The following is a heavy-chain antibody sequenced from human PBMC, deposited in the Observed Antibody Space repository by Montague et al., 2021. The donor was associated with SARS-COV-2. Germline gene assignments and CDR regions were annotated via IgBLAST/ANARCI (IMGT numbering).Heavy chain of an antibody. Sequence: SETLSLTCTVSGGSISNYYWSWIRQPPGRGLEWIGYIYYSGSTDYSPSLKSRVTISLDTSKNQFSLKLSSVTAADTAVYFCARAPIVVSGKNAFDIWGQGTMVTVSS. D-gene: IGHD6-19*01. CDR3: ARAPIVVSGKNAFDI. J-gene: IGHJ3*02. CDR2: IYYSGST. V-gene: IGHV4-59*12. CDR1: GGSISNYY.